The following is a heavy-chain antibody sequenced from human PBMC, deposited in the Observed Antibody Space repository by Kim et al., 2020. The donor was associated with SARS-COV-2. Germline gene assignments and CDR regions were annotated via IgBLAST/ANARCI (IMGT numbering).Heavy chain of an antibody. CDR1: GGSFNEYY. D-gene: IGHD2-21*01. V-gene: IGHV4-34*01. J-gene: IGHJ4*02. CDR3: ASGYGERRRYD. Sequence: SETLSLTCAVYGGSFNEYYWTWIRQPPGKGLEWIGEINHSGSTNYNPSLKSRGSISVDTSKNQFSLELTPVTAADTAADYCASGYGERRRYDWGQGSMV. CDR2: INHSGST.